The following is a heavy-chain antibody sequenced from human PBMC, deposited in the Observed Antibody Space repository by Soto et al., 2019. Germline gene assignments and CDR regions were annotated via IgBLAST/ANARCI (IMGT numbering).Heavy chain of an antibody. CDR3: ARVFRFGGMDV. J-gene: IGHJ6*02. D-gene: IGHD3-10*01. CDR2: IYHSGST. Sequence: QVQLQESGPGQVKPSQTLSLTCTVSGGSISSGGYYWSWIRQHPGKGLEWIGYIYHSGSTYYNPSPKSRVTNTVDTSKDQFSLKLSSVTAADTAVSCCARVFRFGGMDVLGQWTTGTVSS. CDR1: GGSISSGGYY. V-gene: IGHV4-31*03.